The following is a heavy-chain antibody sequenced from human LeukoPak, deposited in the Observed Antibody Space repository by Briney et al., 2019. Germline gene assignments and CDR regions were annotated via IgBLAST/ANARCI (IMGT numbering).Heavy chain of an antibody. D-gene: IGHD1-26*01. V-gene: IGHV3-74*01. CDR3: ARDRFGSGSY. J-gene: IGHJ4*02. CDR1: GFTFSNYW. Sequence: PGGSLRPSCAASGFTFSNYWMHWVRQAPGMGLVWVSRISTDGSITNYADSVKGRFTISRDNAKNTLFLQMNSLSAEDTAVYYCARDRFGSGSYWGQGTLVTVSS. CDR2: ISTDGSIT.